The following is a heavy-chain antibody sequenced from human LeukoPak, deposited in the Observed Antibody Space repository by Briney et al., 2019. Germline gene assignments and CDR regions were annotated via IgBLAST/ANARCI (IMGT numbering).Heavy chain of an antibody. D-gene: IGHD3-3*01. V-gene: IGHV1-46*01. CDR2: INPSGGGT. J-gene: IGHJ4*02. CDR3: ARDQGPYYDFFPPDY. Sequence: ASVKVSCKASGYTFTSYYMHWVRQAPGQGLEWLGIINPSGGGTSYAQKFQGRVTMTRDTSTSTVYMELSSLRSEDTAVYYCARDQGPYYDFFPPDYWGQGTLVTVSS. CDR1: GYTFTSYY.